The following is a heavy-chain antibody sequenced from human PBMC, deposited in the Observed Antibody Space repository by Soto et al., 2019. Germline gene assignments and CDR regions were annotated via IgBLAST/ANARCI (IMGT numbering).Heavy chain of an antibody. CDR2: LLAATNKD. D-gene: IGHD1-1*01. CDR3: AKDAGQGY. CDR1: GFTFSTYG. J-gene: IGHJ4*02. Sequence: QVQLVESGGGVVQPGGSLRLSCAASGFTFSTYGFHWVRQAPGKAPEWVAGLLAATNKDYYADSVKGRFTISRDNSKNLFYLQMNSLRDEDTAIYFCAKDAGQGYWGQGPLVTVSS. V-gene: IGHV3-30*18.